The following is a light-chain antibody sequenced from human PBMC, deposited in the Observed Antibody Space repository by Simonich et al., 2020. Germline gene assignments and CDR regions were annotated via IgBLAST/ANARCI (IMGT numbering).Light chain of an antibody. V-gene: IGLV1-40*01. Sequence: QSVLTQPPSVSGAPGQRVTISCTGSSSNIGAGYDVHWYQQLPGTAPKLLTDGTSNRPSGGPDRFSGSKSGTSASLAITGLQAEDEADYYCQSYDSSLSGFWVFGGGTKLTVL. CDR1: SSNIGAGYD. J-gene: IGLJ3*02. CDR3: QSYDSSLSGFWV. CDR2: GTS.